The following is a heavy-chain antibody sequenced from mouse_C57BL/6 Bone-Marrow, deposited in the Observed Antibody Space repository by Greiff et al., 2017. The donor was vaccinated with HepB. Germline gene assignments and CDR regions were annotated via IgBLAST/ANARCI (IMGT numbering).Heavy chain of an antibody. CDR3: ANYAYAMDY. J-gene: IGHJ4*01. D-gene: IGHD2-4*01. Sequence: VQLKESGPELVKPGASVKMSCKASGYTFTDYNMHWVKQSHGKSLEWIGYINPNNGGTSYNQKFKGKATLTVNKSSSTAYMELRSLTSEDSAVYYCANYAYAMDYWGQGTSVTVSS. CDR1: GYTFTDYN. V-gene: IGHV1-22*01. CDR2: INPNNGGT.